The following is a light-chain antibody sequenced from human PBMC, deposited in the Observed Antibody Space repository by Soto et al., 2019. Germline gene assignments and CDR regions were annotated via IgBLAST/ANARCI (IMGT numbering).Light chain of an antibody. CDR2: DVN. V-gene: IGLV2-14*03. Sequence: QSALTQPASVSGSPEQSIAISCTGTSSDVGAYNYVSWYQHHPGKAPKLMIYDVNNRPSGVSNRFSGSKSGNTASLTISELQAEDEADYYSTSYTSSSTYVFGTGTKVTVL. J-gene: IGLJ1*01. CDR1: SSDVGAYNY. CDR3: TSYTSSSTYV.